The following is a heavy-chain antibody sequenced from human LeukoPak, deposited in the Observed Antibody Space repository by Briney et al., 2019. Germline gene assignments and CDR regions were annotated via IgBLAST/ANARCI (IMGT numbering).Heavy chain of an antibody. CDR1: GFNFRSQG. D-gene: IGHD3-22*01. J-gene: IGHJ4*02. V-gene: IGHV3-33*01. CDR3: ATGGRYYYDQ. Sequence: GTSLRLSCAASGFNFRSQGMHWVRQAPGKGLEWVAVAYDDASNQYYADSVKGRFTVSKDNSKNTLYIQMNSLRAEDTAVYYCATGGRYYYDQWSQGTLVTVSS. CDR2: AYDDASNQ.